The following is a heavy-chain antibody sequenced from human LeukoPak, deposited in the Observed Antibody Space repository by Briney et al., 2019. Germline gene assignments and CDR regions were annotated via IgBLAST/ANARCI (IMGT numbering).Heavy chain of an antibody. J-gene: IGHJ4*02. CDR1: GGSISSSSYY. CDR3: AGLLYSSSWYPSIDY. D-gene: IGHD6-13*01. Sequence: SETLSLTCTVSGGSISSSSYYWGWIRQPPGTGLEWIGSIYYSGSTYYNPSLKSRVTISVDTSKNQFSPKLSSVTAADTAVYYCAGLLYSSSWYPSIDYWGQGTLVTVSS. CDR2: IYYSGST. V-gene: IGHV4-39*01.